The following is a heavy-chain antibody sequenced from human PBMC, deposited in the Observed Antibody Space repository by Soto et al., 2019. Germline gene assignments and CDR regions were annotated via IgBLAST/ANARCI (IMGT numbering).Heavy chain of an antibody. CDR2: IIPIFGTA. CDR3: ALLSSGWAVDYYYGVDG. V-gene: IGHV1-69*13. J-gene: IGHJ6*02. Sequence: SVKVSCTASGGTFSSYAISWVRQAPGQGLEWMGGIIPIFGTANYAQKFQGRVTITADESTGTAYMELSSLRSEDTAVYYCALLSSGWAVDYYYGVDGRCQGTTVSVP. CDR1: GGTFSSYA. D-gene: IGHD6-19*01.